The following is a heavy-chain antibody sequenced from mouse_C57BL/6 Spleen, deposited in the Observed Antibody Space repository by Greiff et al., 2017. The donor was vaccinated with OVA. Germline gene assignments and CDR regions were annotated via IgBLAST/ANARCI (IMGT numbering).Heavy chain of an antibody. V-gene: IGHV1-50*01. CDR1: GYTFTSYW. CDR2: IDPSDSYT. CDR3: ARKEITTVVATRNAMDY. J-gene: IGHJ4*01. Sequence: QVQLQQPGAELVKPGASVKLSCKASGYTFTSYWMQWVKQRPGQGLEWIGEIDPSDSYTNYNQKFKGKATLTVDTSSSTAYMQLSSLTSEDSAVYYCARKEITTVVATRNAMDYWGQGTSVTVSS. D-gene: IGHD1-1*01.